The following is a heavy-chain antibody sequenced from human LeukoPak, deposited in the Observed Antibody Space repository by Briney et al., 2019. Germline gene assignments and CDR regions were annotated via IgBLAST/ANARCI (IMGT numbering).Heavy chain of an antibody. CDR1: GFTFYSYG. J-gene: IGHJ4*02. V-gene: IGHV3-30*02. D-gene: IGHD1-26*01. CDR2: IGYDGTNK. Sequence: TGGSLRLSCIASGFTFYSYGMHWVRQAPGKGLEWVAFIGYDGTNKYYGDSVMGRLTISRDNSKNTVLLQMNSLRGEDTAVYYCAKDLRGGHHQTSGNFAYWGQGIQVTVSS. CDR3: AKDLRGGHHQTSGNFAY.